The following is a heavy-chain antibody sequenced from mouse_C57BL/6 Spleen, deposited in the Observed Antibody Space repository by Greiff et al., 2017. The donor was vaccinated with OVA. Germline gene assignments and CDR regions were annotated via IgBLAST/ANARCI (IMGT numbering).Heavy chain of an antibody. CDR1: GFSLTSYG. V-gene: IGHV2-6*01. Sequence: VQLVESGPGLVAPSQSLSITCTVSGFSLTSYGVDWVRQSPGKGLEWLGVIWGVGSTNYNSALKSRLSISKDNSKSLVFLKMNSLQTDDTAMYYCASDLAGEGFAYWGQGTLVTVSA. CDR2: IWGVGST. J-gene: IGHJ3*01. D-gene: IGHD2-13*01. CDR3: ASDLAGEGFAY.